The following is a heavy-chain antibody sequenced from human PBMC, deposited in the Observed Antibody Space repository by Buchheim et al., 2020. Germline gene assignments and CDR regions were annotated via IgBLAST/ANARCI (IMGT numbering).Heavy chain of an antibody. CDR1: GGSISSYY. J-gene: IGHJ4*02. CDR3: ARGGPGERAVYDYIWGSYRTDNYYFDY. D-gene: IGHD3-16*02. Sequence: QVQLQESGPGLVKPSETLSLTCTVSGGSISSYYWSWIRQPPGKGLEWIGYIYYSGSTNYNPSLKSRVTISVDTSKNQFSLKLSSVTAADTAVYYCARGGPGERAVYDYIWGSYRTDNYYFDYWGQGTL. CDR2: IYYSGST. V-gene: IGHV4-59*01.